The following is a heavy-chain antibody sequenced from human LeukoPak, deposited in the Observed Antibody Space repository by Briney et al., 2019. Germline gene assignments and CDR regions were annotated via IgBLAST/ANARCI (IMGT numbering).Heavy chain of an antibody. CDR3: ARIDAYYDFWSGYSAEYFQH. V-gene: IGHV4-38-2*01. CDR1: GYSISSGYY. Sequence: SETLSLTCAVSGYSISSGYYWGWIRQPPGNGLEWIGSIYHSGSTYYNPSLKSRVTISVDTSKNQFSLKLSSVTAADTAVYYCARIDAYYDFWSGYSAEYFQHWGQGTLVTVSS. CDR2: IYHSGST. J-gene: IGHJ1*01. D-gene: IGHD3-3*01.